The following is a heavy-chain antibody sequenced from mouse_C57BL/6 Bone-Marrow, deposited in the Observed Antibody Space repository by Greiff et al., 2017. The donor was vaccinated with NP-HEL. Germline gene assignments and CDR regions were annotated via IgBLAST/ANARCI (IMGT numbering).Heavy chain of an antibody. V-gene: IGHV5-6*02. Sequence: VKLVESGGDLVKPGGSLKLSCAASGFTFSSYGMSWVRQTPDKRLEWVATISSGGSYTYYPDSVKGRFTISRDNAKNTLYLQMSSLKSEDTAMYYCARRIPYYFDYWGQGTTLTVSS. CDR2: ISSGGSYT. D-gene: IGHD5-1-1*01. J-gene: IGHJ2*01. CDR3: ARRIPYYFDY. CDR1: GFTFSSYG.